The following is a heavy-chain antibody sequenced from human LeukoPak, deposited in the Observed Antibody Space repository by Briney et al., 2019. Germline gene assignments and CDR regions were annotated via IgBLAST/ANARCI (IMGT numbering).Heavy chain of an antibody. D-gene: IGHD6-19*01. V-gene: IGHV1-18*01. CDR1: GYTFTSYG. CDR3: ARDRGSGWYLGVYYYCGMDV. CDR2: ISAYNGNT. J-gene: IGHJ6*02. Sequence: GASVKVSCKASGYTFTSYGISWVRQAPGQGLEWMGWISAYNGNTNYAQKLQGRVTMTTDTSTSTAYMELRSLRSDDTAVYYCARDRGSGWYLGVYYYCGMDVWGQGTTVTVSS.